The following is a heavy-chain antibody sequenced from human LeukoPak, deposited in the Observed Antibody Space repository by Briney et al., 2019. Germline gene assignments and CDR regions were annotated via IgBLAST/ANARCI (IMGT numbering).Heavy chain of an antibody. D-gene: IGHD2-8*01. CDR2: IYYSGST. V-gene: IGHV4-59*01. CDR1: GGSISSYY. Sequence: SETLSLTCTVSGGSISSYYWSWIRQPPGKGLEWIGYIYYSGSTNYNPSLKSRVTISVDTSKNQFSLKLSSVTAADTAVYYCARDRWGVGEYYFDYWGQGTLVTVSS. CDR3: ARDRWGVGEYYFDY. J-gene: IGHJ4*02.